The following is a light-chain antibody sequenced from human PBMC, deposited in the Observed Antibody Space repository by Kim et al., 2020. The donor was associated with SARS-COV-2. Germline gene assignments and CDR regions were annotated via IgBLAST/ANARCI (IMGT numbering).Light chain of an antibody. CDR2: GKN. CDR1: SLRNYY. CDR3: NSRDNTANHLI. J-gene: IGLJ2*01. Sequence: SSELTQDPAVSVALGQTVRITCQGDSLRNYYATWYQQKPGQTPVLVFFGKNNRPSGIPDRFSGSSSGSTASLTITEAQAEDEADYYCNSRDNTANHLIFGVGTKLTVL. V-gene: IGLV3-19*01.